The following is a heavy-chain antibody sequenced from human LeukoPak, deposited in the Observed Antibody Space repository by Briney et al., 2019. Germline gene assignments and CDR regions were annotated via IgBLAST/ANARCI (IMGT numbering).Heavy chain of an antibody. V-gene: IGHV1-24*01. J-gene: IGHJ4*02. CDR2: FDPEDGET. CDR1: GYTHTELS. Sequence: GASVKVSCRVSGYTHTELSMHWVRQAPGKGLEWMGGFDPEDGETIYAQKFQGRVTMTEDTSTDTAYMELSSLRSEDTAVYYCATGGTLRDGYNYWGQGTLVTVSS. CDR3: ATGGTLRDGYNY. D-gene: IGHD5-24*01.